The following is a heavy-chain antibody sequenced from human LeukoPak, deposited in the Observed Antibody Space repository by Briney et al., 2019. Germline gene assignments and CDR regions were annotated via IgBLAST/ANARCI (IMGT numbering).Heavy chain of an antibody. D-gene: IGHD3-10*01. J-gene: IGHJ4*02. CDR2: IIPIFGTA. CDR3: AAAPRAGSESFKPE. Sequence: SVKVSCKASGGTFSSSAISWVRQAPGQGLEWMGGIIPIFGTANYAQKFQGRVTITADKSTSTAYMELSSLRSEDTAVYYCAAAPRAGSESFKPEWAQGTLVTVSS. V-gene: IGHV1-69*06. CDR1: GGTFSSSA.